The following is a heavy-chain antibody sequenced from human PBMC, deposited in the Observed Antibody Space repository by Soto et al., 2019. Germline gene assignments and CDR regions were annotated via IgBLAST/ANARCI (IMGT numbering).Heavy chain of an antibody. CDR3: ASGYYYDSSGYYPPLDY. V-gene: IGHV1-69*13. Sequence: GASVKVSCKASGGTFSSYAISWVRQAPGQGLEWMGGIIPIFGTANYAQKFQGRVTITADESTSTAYMELSSLRSEDTAVYYCASGYYYDSSGYYPPLDYCGQATLVTVSS. CDR1: GGTFSSYA. J-gene: IGHJ4*02. D-gene: IGHD3-22*01. CDR2: IIPIFGTA.